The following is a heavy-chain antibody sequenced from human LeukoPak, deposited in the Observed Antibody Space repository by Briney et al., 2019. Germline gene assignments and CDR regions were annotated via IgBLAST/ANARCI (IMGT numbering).Heavy chain of an antibody. CDR2: IRYDGSNK. CDR1: GFTFSSYG. V-gene: IGHV3-30*02. CDR3: AKDRYLASVVVTATPYDY. Sequence: GGSLRLSCAASGFTFSSYGMHWVRRAPGKGLEWVAFIRYDGSNKYYADSVKGRFTISRDNSKNTLYLQMNSLRAEDTAVYYCAKDRYLASVVVTATPYDYWGQGTLVTVSS. J-gene: IGHJ4*02. D-gene: IGHD2-21*02.